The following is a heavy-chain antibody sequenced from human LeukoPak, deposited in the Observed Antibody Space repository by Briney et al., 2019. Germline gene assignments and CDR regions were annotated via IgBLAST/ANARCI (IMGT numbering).Heavy chain of an antibody. J-gene: IGHJ4*02. Sequence: SETLSLTCTVSGGFISSYYWSWIRQPPGKGLEWIGYIYYSGSTNYNPSLKSRVTISVDTSKNQFSLKLSSVTAADTAVYYCAGLIAVAGTGFDYWGQGTLVTVSS. CDR2: IYYSGST. CDR3: AGLIAVAGTGFDY. V-gene: IGHV4-59*01. D-gene: IGHD6-19*01. CDR1: GGFISSYY.